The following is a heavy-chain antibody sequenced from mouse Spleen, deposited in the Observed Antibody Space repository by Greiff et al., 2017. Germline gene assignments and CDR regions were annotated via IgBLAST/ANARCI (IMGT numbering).Heavy chain of an antibody. Sequence: VKLMESGAELVRPGASVTLSCKASGYTFTDYEMHWVKQTPVHGLEWIGAIDPETGGTAYNQKFKGKAILTADKSSSTAYMELRSLTSEDSAVYYCTRSLYDYDEGYWGQGTTLTVSS. D-gene: IGHD2-4*01. CDR2: IDPETGGT. CDR1: GYTFTDYE. CDR3: TRSLYDYDEGY. J-gene: IGHJ2*01. V-gene: IGHV1-15*01.